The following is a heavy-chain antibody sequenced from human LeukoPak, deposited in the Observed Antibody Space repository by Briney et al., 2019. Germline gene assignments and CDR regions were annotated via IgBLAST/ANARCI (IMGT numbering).Heavy chain of an antibody. CDR2: IIPIFGTA. V-gene: IGHV1-69*13. CDR1: GGTFSSYA. D-gene: IGHD6-19*01. J-gene: IGHJ4*02. Sequence: ASVKVSCKASGGTFSSYAISWVRQAPGQGLEWMGGIIPIFGTANYAQKFQGRVTITVDDSTSTAYMDLSSLRSEDTAVYYCARVYSSGWSPLDYWGQGTLVTVSS. CDR3: ARVYSSGWSPLDY.